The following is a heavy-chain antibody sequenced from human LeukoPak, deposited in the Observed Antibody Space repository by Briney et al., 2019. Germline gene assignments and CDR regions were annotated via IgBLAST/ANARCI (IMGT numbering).Heavy chain of an antibody. V-gene: IGHV4-4*07. CDR3: ARRVNYGDYFDY. D-gene: IGHD4-17*01. J-gene: IGHJ4*02. CDR2: IYPSGST. Sequence: SETLSLTCTVSGASISNYYWSWIRQPAGKGLEWIGRIYPSGSTKYNPSLKSRVTMSVDTSKNQFSLKLRSLTAADTAVYYCARRVNYGDYFDYWGQGTLVTVSS. CDR1: GASISNYY.